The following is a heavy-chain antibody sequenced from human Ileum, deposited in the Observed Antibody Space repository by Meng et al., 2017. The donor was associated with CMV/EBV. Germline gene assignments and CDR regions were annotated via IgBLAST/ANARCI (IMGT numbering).Heavy chain of an antibody. D-gene: IGHD3-22*01. Sequence: SGVPLDRYRIHWCRQFPSQGLGWVTVLGYDEGRNSFADSVPGRFSISRDDSKNTVYLQMNSLGAEDTAVYYCARDYDCSSHYSQFDYWGQGTLVTVSS. V-gene: IGHV3-33*08. J-gene: IGHJ4*02. CDR1: GVPLDRYR. CDR3: ARDYDCSSHYSQFDY. CDR2: LGYDEGRN.